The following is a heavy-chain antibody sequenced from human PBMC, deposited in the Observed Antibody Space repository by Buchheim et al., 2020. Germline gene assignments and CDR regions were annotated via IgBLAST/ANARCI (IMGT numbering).Heavy chain of an antibody. CDR2: ISVSGGGT. D-gene: IGHD2-8*01. Sequence: EVQLLESGGGLVQPGGSLRLSCEASAFTFRNYAMNWVRQAPGKGLEWVSGISVSGGGTYYADSVKGRLTISRDNSKNTLYLQMNSLRAEDTAVYYCAKNHLYASGGPDYWGQGTL. J-gene: IGHJ4*02. CDR1: AFTFRNYA. V-gene: IGHV3-23*01. CDR3: AKNHLYASGGPDY.